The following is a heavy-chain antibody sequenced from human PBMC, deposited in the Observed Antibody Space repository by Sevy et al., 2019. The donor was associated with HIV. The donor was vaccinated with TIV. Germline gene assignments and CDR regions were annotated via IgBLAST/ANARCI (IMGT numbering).Heavy chain of an antibody. V-gene: IGHV1-18*01. CDR1: GYSFTSYG. D-gene: IGHD4-4*01. CDR2: ISPASGNT. J-gene: IGHJ3*02. Sequence: ASVKVSCKASGYSFTSYGISWVRQAPGQGFEWMGWISPASGNTHYAQKVQGRVIMTTDTPPYTAYMGLRSLRSDDTAGYYCARQTTVPYDAFEIWGQGTLVTVSS. CDR3: ARQTTVPYDAFEI.